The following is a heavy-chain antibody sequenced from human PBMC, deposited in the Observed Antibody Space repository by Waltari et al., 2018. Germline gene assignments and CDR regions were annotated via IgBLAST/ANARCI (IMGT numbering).Heavy chain of an antibody. V-gene: IGHV3-7*01. D-gene: IGHD7-27*01. Sequence: EVQLVESGGGLVQPGWSLRRSWAASGFTFRDYWMTWVRQAPGKGLEWVANINLGGSERYYVDSVKGRFTISRDNAKNSLYLQMNNLRAEDTAVYSCARAHWGSGGNPPVDWGQGTLVTVSS. CDR2: INLGGSER. CDR1: GFTFRDYW. J-gene: IGHJ4*02. CDR3: ARAHWGSGGNPPVD.